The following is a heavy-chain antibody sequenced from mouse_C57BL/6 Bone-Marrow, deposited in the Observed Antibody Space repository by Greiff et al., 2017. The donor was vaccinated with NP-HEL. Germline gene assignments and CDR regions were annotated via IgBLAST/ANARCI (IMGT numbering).Heavy chain of an antibody. CDR3: TTWGDSNYEHYFDY. Sequence: EVQLQQSGAELVRPGASVKLSCTASGFNIKDDYMHWVKQRPEQGLEWIGWIDPENGDTEYASKFQGKATITADTSSNTAYLQLSSLTSEDTAVYYCTTWGDSNYEHYFDYWGQGTTLTVSS. CDR1: GFNIKDDY. CDR2: IDPENGDT. J-gene: IGHJ2*01. V-gene: IGHV14-4*01. D-gene: IGHD2-5*01.